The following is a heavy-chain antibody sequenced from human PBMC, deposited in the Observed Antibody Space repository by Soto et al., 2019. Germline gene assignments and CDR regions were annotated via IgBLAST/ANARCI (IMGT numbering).Heavy chain of an antibody. CDR3: AKDQASGQGSFDS. Sequence: WSLRLSCAASVFTLNIYGMHWVRQAPDKGLEWVALISYDGSNQYYADSVKGRFTISRDNSKNTLFLQMNSLRADDTAVYYCAKDQASGQGSFDSWGQGTLVTVSS. V-gene: IGHV3-30*18. CDR2: ISYDGSNQ. J-gene: IGHJ4*02. CDR1: VFTLNIYG.